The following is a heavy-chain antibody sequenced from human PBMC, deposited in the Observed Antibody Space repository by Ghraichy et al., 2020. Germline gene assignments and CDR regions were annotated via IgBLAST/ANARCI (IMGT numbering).Heavy chain of an antibody. CDR1: GFTFSDHY. CDR3: ARVDCSGGSCYAGFDY. D-gene: IGHD2-15*01. CDR2: SRNKANSYTT. Sequence: GESLNISCAASGFTFSDHYMDWVRQAPGKGLEWVGRSRNKANSYTTDYAASVKGRFTISKDDSKNSLYLQMDSLKTEDTAVYYCARVDCSGGSCYAGFDYWGQGTLVTVSS. V-gene: IGHV3-72*01. J-gene: IGHJ4*02.